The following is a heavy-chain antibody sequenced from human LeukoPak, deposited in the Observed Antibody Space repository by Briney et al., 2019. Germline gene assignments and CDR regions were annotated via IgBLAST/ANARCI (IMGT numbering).Heavy chain of an antibody. CDR2: MNPNSGNT. Sequence: GASVKVSCKVSGYTFTSYDINWVRQATGQGLEWMGWMNPNSGNTGYAQKFQGRVTMTRNTSISTAYMELSSLRSEDTAVYYCARGNRPRGLGYYYGMDVWGQGTTVTVSS. J-gene: IGHJ6*02. D-gene: IGHD1-14*01. CDR1: GYTFTSYD. CDR3: ARGNRPRGLGYYYGMDV. V-gene: IGHV1-8*01.